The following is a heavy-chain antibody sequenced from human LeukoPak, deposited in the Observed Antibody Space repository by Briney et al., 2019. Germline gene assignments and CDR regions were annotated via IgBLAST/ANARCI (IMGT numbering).Heavy chain of an antibody. D-gene: IGHD3-22*01. CDR3: AKDMGAGVYYGSSGNFDY. CDR2: ISWNSGSI. CDR1: GFTFDDYA. J-gene: IGHJ4*02. V-gene: IGHV3-9*01. Sequence: PGGSLRLSCAASGFTFDDYAMHWVRQAPGKGLEWVSGISWNSGSIGYADSVKGRFTISRDNAKNSLYLQMNSLRAEDTALYYCAKDMGAGVYYGSSGNFDYWGQGTLVTVSS.